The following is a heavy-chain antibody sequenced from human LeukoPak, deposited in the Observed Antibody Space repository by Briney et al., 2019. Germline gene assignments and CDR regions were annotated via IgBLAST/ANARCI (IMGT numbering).Heavy chain of an antibody. Sequence: GGSLRLSCAASGFTFDDYAMHWVRQAPGKGLEWVSGISWNSGSIGYADSVKGRFTISRDNAKNSLYLQMNSLRAEDTALYYCAKGQCSSTSCYPSGMDVWGQGTTVTVSS. CDR1: GFTFDDYA. V-gene: IGHV3-9*01. CDR2: ISWNSGSI. J-gene: IGHJ6*02. CDR3: AKGQCSSTSCYPSGMDV. D-gene: IGHD2-2*01.